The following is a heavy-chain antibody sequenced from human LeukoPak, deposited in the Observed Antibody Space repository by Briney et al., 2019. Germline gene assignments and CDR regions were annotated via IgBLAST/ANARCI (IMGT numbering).Heavy chain of an antibody. J-gene: IGHJ3*02. CDR1: GFTFSNYW. D-gene: IGHD4/OR15-4a*01. Sequence: SGGSLRLSCAASGFTFSNYWMTCCRQAPGIGLEWVANIKQDGSEKYYVDSVRGRFTISRDNAKMSLYLQINSLRAEDTSVYYCVRSFGAALWPNSFDMWGQGTMVTVSS. CDR3: VRSFGAALWPNSFDM. V-gene: IGHV3-7*05. CDR2: IKQDGSEK.